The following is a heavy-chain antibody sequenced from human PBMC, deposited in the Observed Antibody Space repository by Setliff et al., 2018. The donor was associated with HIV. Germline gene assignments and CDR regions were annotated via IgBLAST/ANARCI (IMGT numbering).Heavy chain of an antibody. CDR2: IYTSGST. Sequence: PSETLSLTCTVSGGSISSGSYYWSWIRQPAGKGLEWIGRIYTSGSTNYNPSLKSRVTISVDTSKNQFSLKLRSVTAADTAVYYCARETYYYVNPQYYYYYMDVWGKGTTVTVSS. J-gene: IGHJ6*03. D-gene: IGHD3-10*02. V-gene: IGHV4-61*02. CDR3: ARETYYYVNPQYYYYYMDV. CDR1: GGSISSGSYY.